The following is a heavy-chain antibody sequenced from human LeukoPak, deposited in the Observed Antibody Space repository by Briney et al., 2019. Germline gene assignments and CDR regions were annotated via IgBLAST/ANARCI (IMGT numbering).Heavy chain of an antibody. V-gene: IGHV4-59*01. CDR3: ARAVADMFDY. CDR1: GGPISSYY. J-gene: IGHJ4*02. CDR2: IYYSGST. Sequence: KPSETLSLTCTVSGGPISSYYWSWIRQPPGKGLEWIGYIYYSGSTYYNPSLKSRVTISVDTSKNQFSLKLSSVTAADTAVYYCARAVADMFDYWGQGTLVTVSS. D-gene: IGHD6-19*01.